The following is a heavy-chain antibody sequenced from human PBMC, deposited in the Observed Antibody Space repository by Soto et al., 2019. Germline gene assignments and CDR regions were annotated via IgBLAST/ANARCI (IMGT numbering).Heavy chain of an antibody. Sequence: GGSLRLSCAASGFTFSSYGMHWVRQAPGKGLEWVAVISYDGSNKYYADSVKGRFTISRDNSKNTLYLQMSSLRVEDTAVYYCARDRWSFGVVLRPTVEDWGQGTLVTVSS. CDR3: ARDRWSFGVVLRPTVED. CDR2: ISYDGSNK. D-gene: IGHD3-3*01. J-gene: IGHJ4*02. V-gene: IGHV3-30*03. CDR1: GFTFSSYG.